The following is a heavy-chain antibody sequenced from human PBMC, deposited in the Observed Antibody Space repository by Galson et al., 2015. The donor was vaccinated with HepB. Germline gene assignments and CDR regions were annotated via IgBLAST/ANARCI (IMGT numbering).Heavy chain of an antibody. V-gene: IGHV3-30*18. CDR3: AKDGGRGYTYGPNWFDP. D-gene: IGHD5-18*01. Sequence: SLRLSCAASGFTFSSYGMHWVRQAPGTGLEWVAVVSYDGSNKYYADSVKGRFTISRDNSKNTLYLQMNSLRAEDTAIDYCAKDGGRGYTYGPNWFDPWGQGTLVTVSS. CDR1: GFTFSSYG. CDR2: VSYDGSNK. J-gene: IGHJ5*02.